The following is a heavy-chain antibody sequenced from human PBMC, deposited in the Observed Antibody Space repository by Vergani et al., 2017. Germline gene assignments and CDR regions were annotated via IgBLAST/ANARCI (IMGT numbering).Heavy chain of an antibody. D-gene: IGHD5-12*01. CDR1: GGTFSSYA. J-gene: IGHJ6*02. CDR3: AKANPRNSGYDYLYYYHAMDV. CDR2: ISGSGGST. V-gene: IGHV3-23*04. Sequence: VQLVQSGAEVKKPGSSVKVSCKASGGTFSSYAMNWVRQAPGKGLEWVSGISGSGGSTYYAGSVKGRFTISRDSSKNTLYLQMNSLSAGDTAVYYCAKANPRNSGYDYLYYYHAMDVWGQGTTVTVSS.